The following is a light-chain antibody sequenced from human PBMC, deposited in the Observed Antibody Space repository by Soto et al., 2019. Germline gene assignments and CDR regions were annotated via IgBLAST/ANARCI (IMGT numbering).Light chain of an antibody. CDR1: SNDVGIYKY. CDR2: DVN. CDR3: TSYTISTTLI. Sequence: QAVVTQPASVSGSPGQSITISCTGTSNDVGIYKYVSWYQHHPGKAPKLIIYDVNNRPSGVSNRFSGSKSGNTASLTISGLQAEDEADYYCTSYTISTTLIFGGGTQLTVL. V-gene: IGLV2-14*01. J-gene: IGLJ2*01.